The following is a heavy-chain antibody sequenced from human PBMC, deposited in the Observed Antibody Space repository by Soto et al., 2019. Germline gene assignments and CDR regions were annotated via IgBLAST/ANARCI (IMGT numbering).Heavy chain of an antibody. J-gene: IGHJ3*02. CDR3: ASYNPYYYHSSGYYKASAFDI. CDR2: ISAGNGNT. Sequence: QVQLVQSGAEVKKPGASVKVSCKASGYTFTSYAMHWVRQAPGQRLEWMGWISAGNGNTKYSQKFQGRVTITRDTSASTAYMELSSLRSEDTAVYYCASYNPYYYHSSGYYKASAFDIWGQGTMVTVSS. CDR1: GYTFTSYA. V-gene: IGHV1-3*01. D-gene: IGHD3-22*01.